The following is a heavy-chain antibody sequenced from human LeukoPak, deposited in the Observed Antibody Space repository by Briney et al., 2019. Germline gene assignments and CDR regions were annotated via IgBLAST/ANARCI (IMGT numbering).Heavy chain of an antibody. D-gene: IGHD2-2*01. V-gene: IGHV1-18*01. CDR1: GYTFTSYG. Sequence: GASVKVSCKASGYTFTSYGISWVRQAPGQGREWMGWISAYNGNTNYAQNLQGRVTMTTDTSTSTAYMELRSLRSDDTAVYYCARDRVMVDLGYCSGTSCPPQDLFDPWGQETLVTVSS. CDR3: ARDRVMVDLGYCSGTSCPPQDLFDP. CDR2: ISAYNGNT. J-gene: IGHJ5*02.